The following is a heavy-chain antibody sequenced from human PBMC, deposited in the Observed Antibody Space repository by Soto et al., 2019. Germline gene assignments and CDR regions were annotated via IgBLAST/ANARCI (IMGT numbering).Heavy chain of an antibody. Sequence: GGSLRLSCAASGFTFSSYWMSWVRQAPGKGLEWVANIKQDGSEKYYVDSVKGRFTISRDNAKNSLYLQMNSLRAEDTAVYYCARAEGRYCSGGSCYPFYYGMDVWGQGTTVTVSS. J-gene: IGHJ6*02. CDR3: ARAEGRYCSGGSCYPFYYGMDV. V-gene: IGHV3-7*01. CDR2: IKQDGSEK. CDR1: GFTFSSYW. D-gene: IGHD2-15*01.